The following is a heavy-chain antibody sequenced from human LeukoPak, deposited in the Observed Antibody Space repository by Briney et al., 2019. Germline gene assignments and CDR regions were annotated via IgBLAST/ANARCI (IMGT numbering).Heavy chain of an antibody. CDR3: TKGRSNHY. Sequence: GGSLRLSCAASGFSFSDFWMGWVRHAPGRGLEWVANINQDGSENYYVDSVKGRFTISRDNAKKSLYLQMNSLRAEDTAVYYCTKGRSNHYWGQGTLVTVST. V-gene: IGHV3-7*01. CDR2: INQDGSEN. CDR1: GFSFSDFW. D-gene: IGHD3-10*01. J-gene: IGHJ4*02.